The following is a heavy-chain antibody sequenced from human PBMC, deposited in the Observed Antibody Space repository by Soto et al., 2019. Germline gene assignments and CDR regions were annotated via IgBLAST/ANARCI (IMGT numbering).Heavy chain of an antibody. V-gene: IGHV4-31*03. CDR2: IYASGSA. Sequence: QLQLQESGPGLVKPSQTLSLTCIVSGDSISRGGYFWTWIRQHPGKGLEWIGYIYASGSAFYNPSLKSRVTMSVDTSKNQFSLNLRSVTAADTAVFYCARGILRPNHYMDVWGKGTAVDVSS. CDR1: GDSISRGGYF. D-gene: IGHD1-26*01. CDR3: ARGILRPNHYMDV. J-gene: IGHJ6*03.